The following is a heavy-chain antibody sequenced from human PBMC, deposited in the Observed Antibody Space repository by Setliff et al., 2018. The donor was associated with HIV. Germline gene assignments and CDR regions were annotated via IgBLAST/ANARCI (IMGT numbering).Heavy chain of an antibody. CDR3: ARDQLAMVRRNGMDV. CDR2: ISSSSSYI. V-gene: IGHV3-21*01. D-gene: IGHD3-10*01. CDR1: GFMFRNYA. J-gene: IGHJ6*02. Sequence: GGSLRLSCSGSGFMFRNYAMHWVRQAPGKGLEWVSSISSSSSYIYYADSVKGRFTISRDNAKNSLYLQMNSLRAEDTAVYYCARDQLAMVRRNGMDVWGQGTTVTVSS.